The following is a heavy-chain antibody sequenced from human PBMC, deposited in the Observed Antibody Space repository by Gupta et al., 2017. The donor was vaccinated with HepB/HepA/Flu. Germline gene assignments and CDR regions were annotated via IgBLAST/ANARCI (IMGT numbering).Heavy chain of an antibody. J-gene: IGHJ5*02. Sequence: EVQLLESGGGLVQPGGSLRLSCVASGFTFSGYAMIWVRQAPGKGLEWVSVIGYSGRGIYYADAVKGRFTISRDDSKNTMYLQMKSLRAEDTAIYYCHGGSGYRHNWFDPGGQGTLVTVSS. CDR3: HGGSGYRHNWFDP. CDR1: GFTFSGYA. D-gene: IGHD2-15*01. CDR2: IGYSGRGI. V-gene: IGHV3-23*01.